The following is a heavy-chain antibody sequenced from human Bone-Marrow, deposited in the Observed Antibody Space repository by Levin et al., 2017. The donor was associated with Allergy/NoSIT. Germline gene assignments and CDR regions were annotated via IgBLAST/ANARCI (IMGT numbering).Heavy chain of an antibody. Sequence: GGSLRLSCVGSGFTFDDYAMHWVRQAPGKGLEWVLGISWNSGSIGYADSVKGRFTISRDNAKNSLYLQMNSLRPEDTAFYYCAKDTIFELGNRREGVFDVWGHGTMVIVSS. D-gene: IGHD3-3*01. J-gene: IGHJ3*01. CDR2: ISWNSGSI. CDR3: AKDTIFELGNRREGVFDV. CDR1: GFTFDDYA. V-gene: IGHV3-9*01.